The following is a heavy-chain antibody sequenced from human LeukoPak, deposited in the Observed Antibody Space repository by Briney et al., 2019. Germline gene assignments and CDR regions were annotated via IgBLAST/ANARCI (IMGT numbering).Heavy chain of an antibody. V-gene: IGHV3-7*01. J-gene: IGHJ6*03. D-gene: IGHD3-10*02. Sequence: PGGSLKLSFPALGFTFSGYWMSWVGQAPGKGLEWVPNINQDGSVKYYVDSVKGRFTISRDSAKNSLYLQMNSLRAEDTAVYYCTRDSQDSYVYYMVVWGKGTTVTVSS. CDR3: TRDSQDSYVYYMVV. CDR2: INQDGSVK. CDR1: GFTFSGYW.